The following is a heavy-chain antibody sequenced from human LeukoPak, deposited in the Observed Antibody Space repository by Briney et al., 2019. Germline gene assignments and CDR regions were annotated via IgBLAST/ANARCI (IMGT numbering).Heavy chain of an antibody. D-gene: IGHD3-22*01. CDR3: ARVEARYYDSSGNYSY. CDR1: GGTFSSYA. V-gene: IGHV1-69*05. Sequence: SVKVSCKASGGTFSSYAISWVRQAPGQGLEWMGGIIPIFGTANYAQKFQGRVTITTDESTSTAYMELSSLRSEDTAVYYCARVEARYYDSSGNYSYWGQGTLVTVSS. J-gene: IGHJ4*02. CDR2: IIPIFGTA.